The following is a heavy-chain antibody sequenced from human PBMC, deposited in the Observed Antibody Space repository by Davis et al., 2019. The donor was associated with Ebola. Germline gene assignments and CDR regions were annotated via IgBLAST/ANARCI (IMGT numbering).Heavy chain of an antibody. CDR3: ARANEWLPGYFDS. D-gene: IGHD6-19*01. CDR2: IYYSGTT. CDR1: GGSISSNY. J-gene: IGHJ4*02. V-gene: IGHV4-59*01. Sequence: SETLSLTCTVSGGSISSNYWSWIRQPPGKQLEWIGYIYYSGTTNYNPSLTSRVTISVDTSKTQFSLKLSSMTPADTAVYYCARANEWLPGYFDSWGQGTLVTVSS.